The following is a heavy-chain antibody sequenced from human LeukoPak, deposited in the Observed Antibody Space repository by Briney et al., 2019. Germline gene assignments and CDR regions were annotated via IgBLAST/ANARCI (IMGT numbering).Heavy chain of an antibody. D-gene: IGHD3-10*01. J-gene: IGHJ4*02. CDR2: IKPEGSEK. V-gene: IGHV3-7*02. Sequence: GGSLRLSCAASGVTFGSYWMTWVRQAPGKGLECVANIKPEGSEKHYVDSVEGRFTISRDNAKNSLYLQMNSLRAEDTAVYYCARARPYYHASGSLFYFDYWGQGTLVTVSS. CDR3: ARARPYYHASGSLFYFDY. CDR1: GVTFGSYW.